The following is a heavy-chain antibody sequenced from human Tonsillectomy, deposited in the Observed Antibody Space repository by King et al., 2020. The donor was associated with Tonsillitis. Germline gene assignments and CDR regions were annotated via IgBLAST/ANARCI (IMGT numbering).Heavy chain of an antibody. J-gene: IGHJ4*02. D-gene: IGHD2-15*01. CDR1: GYTFTSFD. V-gene: IGHV1-18*01. CDR3: ARDPNCSGGRCYFDY. CDR2: ISAYNGNK. Sequence: VQLVESGGEVKKPGASVKVSCKASGYTFTSFDITWVRQSPGQGLEWMGWISAYNGNKYYAQKLKGRVTMTTDTSTSTAYMELRSLTSDDTAVYYCARDPNCSGGRCYFDYWGQGTLVTVSS.